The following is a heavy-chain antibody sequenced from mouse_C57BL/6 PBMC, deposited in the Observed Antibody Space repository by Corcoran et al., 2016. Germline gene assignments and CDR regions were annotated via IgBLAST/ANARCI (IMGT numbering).Heavy chain of an antibody. CDR2: IYWDDDK. CDR1: GFSLSTSGMG. CDR3: ARRAGGLYDYDEYAMDY. Sequence: QVTLKESGPGILQSSQTLSLTCSFSGFSLSTSGMGVSWIRQPSGKGLEWLAHIYWDDDKRYNPSLKSRLTISKDTSRNQVFLKITSVDTADTATYYCARRAGGLYDYDEYAMDYWGQGTSVTVSS. J-gene: IGHJ4*01. D-gene: IGHD2-4*01. V-gene: IGHV8-12*01.